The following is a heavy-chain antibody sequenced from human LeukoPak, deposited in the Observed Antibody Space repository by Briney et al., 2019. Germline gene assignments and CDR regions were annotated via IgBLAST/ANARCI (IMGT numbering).Heavy chain of an antibody. CDR1: GGALSSSA. CDR2: IIPIYDSA. V-gene: IGHV1-69*05. D-gene: IGHD3-3*01. CDR3: ARAWSGILAYDAFDI. Sequence: SVKVSFKASGGALSSSAVSWLRLAPGQGLEWLGGIIPIYDSADYAQRFQGRVKISTDESTSTLFLELSSLAPEDTAVYYCARAWSGILAYDAFDIWGQGTMIIVSS. J-gene: IGHJ3*02.